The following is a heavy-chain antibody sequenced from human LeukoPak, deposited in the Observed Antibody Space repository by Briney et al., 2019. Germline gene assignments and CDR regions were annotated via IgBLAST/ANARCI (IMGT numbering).Heavy chain of an antibody. J-gene: IGHJ5*02. CDR1: GYSFTSYT. V-gene: IGHV1-8*01. CDR3: ARGRLPVAGMGWFDP. D-gene: IGHD6-19*01. CDR2: MNTNGANT. Sequence: ASVKASCKASGYSFTSYTINWVRQANGQGLEWMGWMNTNGANTGYAQKIQGRVTITRNTSKSTAYMELSSLTAEDTAAYYCARGRLPVAGMGWFDPWGQGTLVTVSS.